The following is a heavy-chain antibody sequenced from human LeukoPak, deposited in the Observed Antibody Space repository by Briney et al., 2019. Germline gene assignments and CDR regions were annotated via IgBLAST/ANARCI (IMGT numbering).Heavy chain of an antibody. Sequence: PSETLSLTCTVSGGSMTTLQWNCIPPTPGEGRECFGCVFDSGRTKENPSLKSRVTLSADTSKNQLSLRLSSVTAADTAVYYCTTIKRGNIFGYFDFWGQGILVTVSS. D-gene: IGHD5-18*01. CDR3: TTIKRGNIFGYFDF. CDR1: GGSMTTLQ. V-gene: IGHV4-59*11. CDR2: VFDSGRT. J-gene: IGHJ4*02.